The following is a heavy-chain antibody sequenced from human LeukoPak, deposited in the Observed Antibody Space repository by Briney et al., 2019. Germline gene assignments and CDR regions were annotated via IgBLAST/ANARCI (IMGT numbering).Heavy chain of an antibody. CDR3: ARVDTPSIAAFYDAFDI. V-gene: IGHV4-34*01. J-gene: IGHJ3*02. CDR1: GGSFSGHY. D-gene: IGHD6-6*01. CDR2: IDQSGNT. Sequence: SETLSLTCDVSGGSFSGHYWSWIRQPPGKGLEWIGEIDQSGNTNYNPSLKRRVTISLDTSKTQFSLRLSSVTAADTAMYYCARVDTPSIAAFYDAFDIWGQGTMVTVSS.